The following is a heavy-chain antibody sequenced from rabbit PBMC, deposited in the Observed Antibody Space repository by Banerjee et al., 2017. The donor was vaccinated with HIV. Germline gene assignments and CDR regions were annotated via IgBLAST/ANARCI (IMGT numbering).Heavy chain of an antibody. CDR2: IDPVFGST. D-gene: IGHD5-1*01. CDR3: ARKCTYLGCSYATGL. J-gene: IGHJ4*01. CDR1: GFDFSSYG. Sequence: QEQLVESGGGLVQPGGSLKLSCKASGFDFSSYGVSWVRQAPGKGLEWIGYIDPVFGSTYYASWAKGRFTISKTSSTTVTLQMTSLTAADTATYFCARKCTYLGCSYATGLWGQGTLVTVS. V-gene: IGHV1S39*01.